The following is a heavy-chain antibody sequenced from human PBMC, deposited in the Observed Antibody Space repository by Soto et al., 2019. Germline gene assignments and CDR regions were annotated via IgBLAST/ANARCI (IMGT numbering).Heavy chain of an antibody. CDR1: GYTFTSYA. J-gene: IGHJ6*02. D-gene: IGHD2-21*01. Sequence: QVQLVQSGAEVKKPGASVKVSCKASGYTFTSYAMHWVRQAPGQRLEWMGWINAGNGNTKYSQKFQGRVTITRDTSASTAYMELSSLRSEDTAVYYCARLYGGGHVDYYYYGMDVWGQGTTVTVSS. CDR2: INAGNGNT. V-gene: IGHV1-3*01. CDR3: ARLYGGGHVDYYYYGMDV.